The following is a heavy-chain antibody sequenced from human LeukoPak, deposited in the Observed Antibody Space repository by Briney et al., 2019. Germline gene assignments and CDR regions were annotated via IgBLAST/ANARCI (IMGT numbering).Heavy chain of an antibody. CDR2: IFHTGST. Sequence: PSETLSLTCTVSGYSISSGYYWAWIRQPPGKGLEWIGSIFHTGSTYHNPSLKSRVTISVDTSKYQFSLKLNSVTAADTAVYYCARDHSSSSEDYWGQGTLVTVSS. J-gene: IGHJ4*02. V-gene: IGHV4-38-2*02. CDR3: ARDHSSSSEDY. D-gene: IGHD6-13*01. CDR1: GYSISSGYY.